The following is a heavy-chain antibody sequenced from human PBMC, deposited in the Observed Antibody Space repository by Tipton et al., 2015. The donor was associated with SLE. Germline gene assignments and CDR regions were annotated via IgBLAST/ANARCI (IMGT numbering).Heavy chain of an antibody. D-gene: IGHD3-22*01. CDR2: IFYSGST. Sequence: TLSLTCTVSGGSISSYYWSWIRQSPGKGLEWIGYIFYSGSTNYNPSLKSRVTISVDTSKNQFSLKLSSVTAADTAVYYCARSLGTYYYDSTVAFWGQGTLATVSS. CDR3: ARSLGTYYYDSTVAF. CDR1: GGSISSYY. J-gene: IGHJ4*02. V-gene: IGHV4-59*01.